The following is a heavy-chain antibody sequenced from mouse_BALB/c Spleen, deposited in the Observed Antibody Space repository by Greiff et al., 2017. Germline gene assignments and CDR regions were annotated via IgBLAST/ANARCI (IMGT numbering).Heavy chain of an antibody. J-gene: IGHJ2*01. Sequence: EVQLQQSGTVLARPGASVKMSCKASGYSFTSYWMHWVKQRPGQGLEWIGAIYPGNSDTSYNQKFKGKAKLTAVTSASTAYMELSSLTNEDSAVYYCTRSDGSSYYFDYGGQGTTLTVSS. CDR1: GYSFTSYW. V-gene: IGHV1-5*01. D-gene: IGHD1-1*01. CDR2: IYPGNSDT. CDR3: TRSDGSSYYFDY.